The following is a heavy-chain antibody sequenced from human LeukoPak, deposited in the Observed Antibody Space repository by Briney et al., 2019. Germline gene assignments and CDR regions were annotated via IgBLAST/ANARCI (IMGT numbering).Heavy chain of an antibody. D-gene: IGHD1-26*01. CDR3: TTPHSGSYLEPEYFYGRDV. CDR1: EFIFSNAW. CDR2: IKRKTDGGTT. Sequence: GGSLRLSCVASEFIFSNAWMYWVRQVPGKGLEWVGHIKRKTDGGTTDYAAPVKGRFTISRDDSKNTVYLQMNSLKTEDTAVYYCTTPHSGSYLEPEYFYGRDVWGQGTAVTVSS. J-gene: IGHJ6*02. V-gene: IGHV3-15*01.